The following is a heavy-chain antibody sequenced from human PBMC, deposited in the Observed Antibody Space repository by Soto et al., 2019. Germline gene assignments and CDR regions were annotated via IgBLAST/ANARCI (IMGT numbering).Heavy chain of an antibody. CDR1: GYTFTSYD. CDR3: ARVVGYCSSTSCYDAFDI. Sequence: ASVKVSCKASGYTFTSYDINWVRQATGQGLEWMGWMNPNSGNTGYAQKFQGRVAMTRNTSISTAYMELSSLRSEDTAVYYCARVVGYCSSTSCYDAFDIWGQGTMVTVSS. V-gene: IGHV1-8*01. CDR2: MNPNSGNT. J-gene: IGHJ3*02. D-gene: IGHD2-2*01.